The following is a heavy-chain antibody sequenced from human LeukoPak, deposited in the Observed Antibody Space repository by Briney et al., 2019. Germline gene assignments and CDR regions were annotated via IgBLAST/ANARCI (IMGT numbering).Heavy chain of an antibody. CDR2: IRYDGSNK. CDR1: GFTFSSYG. CDR3: AKDPEWELPTHYFDY. D-gene: IGHD1-26*01. Sequence: GGSLRLSCAASGFTFSSYGMHWVRQAPGKGLEWVAFIRYDGSNKYYADSVKGRFTISRDNSKNTLYLQMNSLRAEDTAVYYCAKDPEWELPTHYFDYWGQGTLVTVSS. J-gene: IGHJ4*02. V-gene: IGHV3-30*02.